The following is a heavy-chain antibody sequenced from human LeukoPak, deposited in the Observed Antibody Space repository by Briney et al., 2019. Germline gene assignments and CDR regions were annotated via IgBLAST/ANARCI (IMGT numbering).Heavy chain of an antibody. D-gene: IGHD1-14*01. CDR3: ATETNGRHYDY. Sequence: GGSLRLSCAASGFTFDDYGMSWVRQAPGKGLEWGSGINWNGGSTGYADSVKGRFTISRDNAKNSLYLQMNSLRAEDTAVYYCATETNGRHYDYWGQGSLLTVSS. V-gene: IGHV3-20*04. CDR1: GFTFDDYG. CDR2: INWNGGST. J-gene: IGHJ4*02.